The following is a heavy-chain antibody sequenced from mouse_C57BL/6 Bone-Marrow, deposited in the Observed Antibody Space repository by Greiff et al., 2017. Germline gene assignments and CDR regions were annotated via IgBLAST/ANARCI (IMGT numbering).Heavy chain of an antibody. Sequence: VQLQQPGAELVKPGASVKMSCKASGYTFTSYWITWVKQRPGQGLEWIGDIYPGSGSTNYTEKFKSKATLTVDTSSSTADMQLSSLTSEDSAVYYCARPYYSNYWYFDVWGTGTTVTVSS. J-gene: IGHJ1*03. CDR2: IYPGSGST. D-gene: IGHD2-5*01. CDR3: ARPYYSNYWYFDV. CDR1: GYTFTSYW. V-gene: IGHV1-55*01.